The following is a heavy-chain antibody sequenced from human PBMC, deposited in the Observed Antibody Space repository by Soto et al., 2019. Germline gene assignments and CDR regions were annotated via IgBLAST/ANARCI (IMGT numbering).Heavy chain of an antibody. D-gene: IGHD6-13*01. CDR2: INHSGST. CDR1: GGSFSGYY. V-gene: IGHV4-34*01. J-gene: IGHJ6*03. Sequence: SETLSLTCAVYGGSFSGYYWSWIRQPPGKGLEWIGEINHSGSTNYNPSLKSRVTISVDTSKNQFSLKLSSVTAADTAVDYCARSMGYSQQLTYYYYYYMDVWGKGTTVTVSS. CDR3: ARSMGYSQQLTYYYYYYMDV.